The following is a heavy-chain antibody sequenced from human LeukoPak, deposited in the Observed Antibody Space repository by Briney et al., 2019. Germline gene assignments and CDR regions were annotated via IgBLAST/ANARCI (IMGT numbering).Heavy chain of an antibody. CDR1: GFIFSGFA. D-gene: IGHD3-10*01. V-gene: IGHV3-23*01. CDR2: ISGSGGIT. CDR3: AKSHSGSYYSLDN. Sequence: GGSLRLSCAASGFIFSGFAMSWVRQGPGKGLEWGSAISGSGGITYNADSVKGRFTISRDNSKNTLYLQMNSLRAEDTAVYYCAKSHSGSYYSLDNWGQGALVTVSS. J-gene: IGHJ4*02.